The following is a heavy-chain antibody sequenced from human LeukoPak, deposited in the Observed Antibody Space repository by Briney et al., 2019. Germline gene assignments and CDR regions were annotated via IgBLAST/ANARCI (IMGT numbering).Heavy chain of an antibody. CDR2: MNPNSGNT. CDR3: AIGRRGPLGAARPRYYYMDV. D-gene: IGHD6-6*01. J-gene: IGHJ6*03. Sequence: ASVKVSCKASGYTFTSYDINWVRQATGQGLEWMGWMNPNSGNTGYAQKFQVRVTMTRNTSISTAYMELSSLRSEDTAVYYCAIGRRGPLGAARPRYYYMDVWGKGTTVTVSS. CDR1: GYTFTSYD. V-gene: IGHV1-8*01.